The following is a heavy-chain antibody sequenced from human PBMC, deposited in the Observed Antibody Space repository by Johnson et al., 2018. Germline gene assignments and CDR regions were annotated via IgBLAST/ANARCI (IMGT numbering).Heavy chain of an antibody. V-gene: IGHV3-48*02. J-gene: IGHJ6*02. Sequence: VQLVESGGGLVQPGGSLRLSCAASGFTFSSYSMNWVRQAPGKGLEWVSYISSSSRTIYYADSVKVRFTISRDNAKNSLYLQMNSLRDVDTAVYYCYRGSGYYTYSGMGVWGQGTTVTVSS. CDR3: YRGSGYYTYSGMGV. CDR2: ISSSSRTI. D-gene: IGHD3-3*01. CDR1: GFTFSSYS.